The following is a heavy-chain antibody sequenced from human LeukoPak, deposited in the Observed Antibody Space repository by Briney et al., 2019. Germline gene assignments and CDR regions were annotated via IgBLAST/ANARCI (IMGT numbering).Heavy chain of an antibody. CDR2: ISYDGSNK. Sequence: GRSLRLSCAASGLTFSSYAMHWVRQAPGKGLEWVAVISYDGSNKYYADSVKGRFTISRDNSKSTLYLQMNSLRAEDTAVYYCARGGTITMIAVATGAFDIWGQGTMVTVSS. D-gene: IGHD3-22*01. CDR3: ARGGTITMIAVATGAFDI. V-gene: IGHV3-30-3*01. CDR1: GLTFSSYA. J-gene: IGHJ3*02.